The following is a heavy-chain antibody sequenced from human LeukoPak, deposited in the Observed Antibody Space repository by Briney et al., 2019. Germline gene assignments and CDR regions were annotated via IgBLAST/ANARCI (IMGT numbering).Heavy chain of an antibody. V-gene: IGHV3-23*01. Sequence: GGSLRLSCAASGFTFSSYAMSWVRQAPGKGLEWVSAISGSGDSTYYADSVKGRFTISRDNSKNTLYLQMNSLRAEDTAVYYCATTSLILTGYFDYWGQGTLVTVSS. CDR2: ISGSGDST. J-gene: IGHJ4*02. CDR1: GFTFSSYA. CDR3: ATTSLILTGYFDY. D-gene: IGHD3-9*01.